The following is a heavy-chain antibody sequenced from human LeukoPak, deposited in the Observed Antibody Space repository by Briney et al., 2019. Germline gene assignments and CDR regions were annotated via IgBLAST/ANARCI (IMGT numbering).Heavy chain of an antibody. CDR3: ARAPMIGLRNGAFDI. D-gene: IGHD3-22*01. J-gene: IGHJ3*02. Sequence: GASVKVSCKASGYTFTSYYMHWVRQAPGQGLEWMGWINPNSGGTNYAQKFQGRVTMTRDTSISTAYMELSRLRSDDTAVYYCARAPMIGLRNGAFDIWGQGTMVTVSS. V-gene: IGHV1-2*02. CDR2: INPNSGGT. CDR1: GYTFTSYY.